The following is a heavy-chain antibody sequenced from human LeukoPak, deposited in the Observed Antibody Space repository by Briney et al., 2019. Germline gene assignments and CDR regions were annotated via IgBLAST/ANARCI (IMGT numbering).Heavy chain of an antibody. CDR2: ISYDGSNK. D-gene: IGHD1-20*01. Sequence: PGTSLRLSCAASGFTFSSYGMHWVRQAPGKGLEWVAVISYDGSNKYYADSVKGRFAISRDKSKSTLNLQMNSLRAEDTAVYYCLRDLNWSLDQWGQGTLVTVSS. CDR1: GFTFSSYG. CDR3: LRDLNWSLDQ. V-gene: IGHV3-30*03. J-gene: IGHJ4*02.